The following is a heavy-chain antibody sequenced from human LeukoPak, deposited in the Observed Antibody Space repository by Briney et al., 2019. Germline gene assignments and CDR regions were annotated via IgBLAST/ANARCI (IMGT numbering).Heavy chain of an antibody. CDR1: GFTFSSYW. CDR3: ARTGPDNSGSLYY. D-gene: IGHD3-22*01. V-gene: IGHV3-7*04. Sequence: PGGSLRLSCAASGFTFSSYWMSWVRQAPGKGLEWVANIKPDGSEKYYVDSVRGRCTFSRDNTKNSLSLQMNSLRAEDTAVYYCARTGPDNSGSLYYWGQGALVTVSS. CDR2: IKPDGSEK. J-gene: IGHJ4*02.